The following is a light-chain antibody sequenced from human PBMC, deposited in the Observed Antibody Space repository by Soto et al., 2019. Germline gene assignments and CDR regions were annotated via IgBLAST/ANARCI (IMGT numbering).Light chain of an antibody. Sequence: EIVLTQSPATLSLSPGERATLSCRASQSVSSSLAWYQQKPGQAPRLLIYDASKRATVIPARFSGSGSGTDFTLTISSLEPEDFAVYYCQQRSNWPPLTFGGGTKVEIK. CDR1: QSVSSS. V-gene: IGKV3-11*01. CDR2: DAS. CDR3: QQRSNWPPLT. J-gene: IGKJ4*01.